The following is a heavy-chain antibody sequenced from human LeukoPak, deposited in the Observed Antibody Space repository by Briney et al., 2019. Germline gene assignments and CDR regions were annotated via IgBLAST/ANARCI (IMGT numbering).Heavy chain of an antibody. CDR3: ARSQRYCSGGSCSYQYYFEY. D-gene: IGHD2-15*01. J-gene: IGHJ4*02. V-gene: IGHV3-33*01. Sequence: PGGSLRLSCAASGLTFSFYGMHWVRQAPGKGLEWVAVIWYDGSKEYYADSVKGRFTITRDNSKNTLYLQMNSLRAEDTAVYFCARSQRYCSGGSCSYQYYFEYWGQGTLVTVSS. CDR2: IWYDGSKE. CDR1: GLTFSFYG.